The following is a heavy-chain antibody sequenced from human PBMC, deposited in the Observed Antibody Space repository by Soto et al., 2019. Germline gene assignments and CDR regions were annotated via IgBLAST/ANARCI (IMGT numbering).Heavy chain of an antibody. CDR1: GYTFTGYY. J-gene: IGHJ4*02. Sequence: ASLKVSCKASGYTFTGYYIHWVRQAPGQGLEWMGWINPNNGDTNYAQNFQGRVSMTRDTSTSTVYMELSSLRFDDTAVYYCARHSGYDYVFDYWGQGTLVTVSS. CDR3: ARHSGYDYVFDY. CDR2: INPNNGDT. D-gene: IGHD5-12*01. V-gene: IGHV1-2*02.